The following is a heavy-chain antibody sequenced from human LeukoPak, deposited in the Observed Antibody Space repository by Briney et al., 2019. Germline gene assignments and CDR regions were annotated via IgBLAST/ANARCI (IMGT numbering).Heavy chain of an antibody. D-gene: IGHD1-26*01. CDR1: GFTFSDYW. CDR2: IHSDGGTT. V-gene: IGHV3-74*01. Sequence: GGSLRLSCVASGFTFSDYWVHWVRQPPGKGLVWVSLIHSDGGTTNYADSVKGRFTISRDNAKNTVYLQMNSLRVEDTAVYYCARDTYSIAEWGQGTLVTVSS. CDR3: ARDTYSIAE. J-gene: IGHJ4*02.